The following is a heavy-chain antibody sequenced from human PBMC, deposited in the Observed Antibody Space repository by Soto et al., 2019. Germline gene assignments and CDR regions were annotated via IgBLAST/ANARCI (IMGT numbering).Heavy chain of an antibody. CDR1: GFTFSAYG. CDR2: RSHDGTNK. Sequence: GESLKISCEVSGFTFSAYGMHWVRQAPGKGLEWVAARSHDGTNKNYGDSVKGRFTISRDNSKNTLYLQMNSLRAEDTAVYYCARARSTAAGLFDYWGLGTLVTVSS. CDR3: ARARSTAAGLFDY. J-gene: IGHJ4*02. V-gene: IGHV3-30*03. D-gene: IGHD6-13*01.